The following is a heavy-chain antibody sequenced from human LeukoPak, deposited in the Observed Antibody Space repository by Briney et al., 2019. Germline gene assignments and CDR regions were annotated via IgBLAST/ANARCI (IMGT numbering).Heavy chain of an antibody. D-gene: IGHD6-19*01. Sequence: SETLSLTCTVSGGSIRSYWSWIRQPAGKGLEWIGRIYGSGSTDYNPSLKSRVTMSIDTSKNQFSLNLISVTAADTAVYYCATDRAGSGWYPLDAFDIWGQGTMVTVSS. CDR2: IYGSGST. J-gene: IGHJ3*02. V-gene: IGHV4-4*07. CDR1: GGSIRSY. CDR3: ATDRAGSGWYPLDAFDI.